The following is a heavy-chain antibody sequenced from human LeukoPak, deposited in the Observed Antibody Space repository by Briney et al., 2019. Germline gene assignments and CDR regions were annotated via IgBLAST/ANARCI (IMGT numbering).Heavy chain of an antibody. V-gene: IGHV3-11*01. Sequence: GGSLRLSCAASGFTFRDYYMSWIRQAPGKGLEWLSYISSSGTTIYYTDSVKGRFTISRDNAKNSLYLQMNSLRAEDTAVYYCARGIRQYAKSYFDYWGQGTLVTVSS. CDR1: GFTFRDYY. CDR3: ARGIRQYAKSYFDY. J-gene: IGHJ4*02. CDR2: ISSSGTTI. D-gene: IGHD4-11*01.